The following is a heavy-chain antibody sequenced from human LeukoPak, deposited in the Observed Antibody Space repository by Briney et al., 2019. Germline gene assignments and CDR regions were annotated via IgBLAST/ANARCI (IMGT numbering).Heavy chain of an antibody. CDR1: GHTFTSYW. V-gene: IGHV5-51*01. CDR2: VYPGDSDV. Sequence: GESLKISCQGSGHTFTSYWIGWVRQMPGKGLEWMGIVYPGDSDVRYSPSFQGQVTISADKSISTAYLQWSSLKASDTAMYYCAIQWGSGGYDYWGQGTLVTVSS. D-gene: IGHD1-26*01. CDR3: AIQWGSGGYDY. J-gene: IGHJ4*02.